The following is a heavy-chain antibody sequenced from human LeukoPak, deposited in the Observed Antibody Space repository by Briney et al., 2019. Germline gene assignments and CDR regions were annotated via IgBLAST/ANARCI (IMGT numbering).Heavy chain of an antibody. CDR2: IYYSGST. D-gene: IGHD3-16*02. CDR3: ARVSLSDYVWGSYRTLDY. Sequence: SETLSPTCTVSGGSISSGGYYWSWIRQPPGKGLEWIGYIYYSGSTYYNPSLKSRVTISVDTSKNQFSLKLSSVTAADTAVYYRARVSLSDYVWGSYRTLDYWGQGTLVTVSS. J-gene: IGHJ4*02. V-gene: IGHV4-30-4*01. CDR1: GGSISSGGYY.